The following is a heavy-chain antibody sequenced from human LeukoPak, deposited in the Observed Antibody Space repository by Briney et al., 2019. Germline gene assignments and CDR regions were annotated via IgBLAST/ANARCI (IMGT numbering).Heavy chain of an antibody. V-gene: IGHV4-30-2*01. CDR3: ASATGTTGTTRFDY. Sequence: PSQTLSLICAVSGGSISSGGYSWSWIRQPPGKGLEWIGYIYHSGSTYYNPSLKSRVTISVDRSKNQFSLKLSSVTAADTAVYYCASATGTTGTTRFDYWGQGTLVTVSS. D-gene: IGHD1-1*01. J-gene: IGHJ4*02. CDR1: GGSISSGGYS. CDR2: IYHSGST.